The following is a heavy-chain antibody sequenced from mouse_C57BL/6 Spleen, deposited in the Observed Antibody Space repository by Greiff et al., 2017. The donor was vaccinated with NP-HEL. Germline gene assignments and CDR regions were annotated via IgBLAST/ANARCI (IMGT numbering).Heavy chain of an antibody. CDR3: AKGVYYDYVLFDY. V-gene: IGHV1-81*01. CDR2: IYPRSGNT. Sequence: VKVVESGAELARPGASVKLSCKASGYTFTSYGISWVKQRTGQGLEWIGEIYPRSGNTYYNEKFKGKATLTADKSSSTAYMELRSLTSEDSAVYFCAKGVYYDYVLFDYWGQGTTLTVSS. J-gene: IGHJ2*01. D-gene: IGHD2-4*01. CDR1: GYTFTSYG.